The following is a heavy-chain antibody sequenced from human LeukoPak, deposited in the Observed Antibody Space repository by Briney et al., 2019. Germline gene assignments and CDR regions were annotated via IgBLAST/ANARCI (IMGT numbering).Heavy chain of an antibody. Sequence: SVKVTCKASGGTFSGYAISWVRQAPGQGLEWMGGIIPIFGTANYAQKFQGRVTITADESTSTAYMELSSLRSEDTAVYYCAGHYGSGSYYNLYYFDYWGQGTLVTVSS. CDR1: GGTFSGYA. J-gene: IGHJ4*02. V-gene: IGHV1-69*01. D-gene: IGHD3-10*01. CDR3: AGHYGSGSYYNLYYFDY. CDR2: IIPIFGTA.